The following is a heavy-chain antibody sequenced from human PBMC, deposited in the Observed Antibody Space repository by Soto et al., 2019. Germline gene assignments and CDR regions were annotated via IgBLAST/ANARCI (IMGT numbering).Heavy chain of an antibody. CDR3: ARGGLGYCSGGSCYSAELSRYYYGMDV. Sequence: PSETLSLTCTVSGGPISSGGYYWSWIRQHPGKGLEGIGYIYYSGSTYYNPSLKSRVTISVDTSKNQFSLKLSSVTAADTAVYYCARGGLGYCSGGSCYSAELSRYYYGMDVWGQGTTVTVSS. D-gene: IGHD2-15*01. CDR2: IYYSGST. V-gene: IGHV4-31*03. J-gene: IGHJ6*02. CDR1: GGPISSGGYY.